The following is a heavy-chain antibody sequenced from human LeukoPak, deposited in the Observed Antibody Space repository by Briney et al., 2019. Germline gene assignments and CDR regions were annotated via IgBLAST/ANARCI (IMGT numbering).Heavy chain of an antibody. J-gene: IGHJ4*02. D-gene: IGHD2-2*01. CDR3: TKETYAGPPAYSFDY. Sequence: LPGGSLRLSCAASGFTFSSYAMHWVRQAPGKGLEWVAVISYDGPNRYYADSVKGRFTISRDNSKNTLYLQMNSLRAEDTAVYFCTKETYAGPPAYSFDYWGQGTLVTVSS. V-gene: IGHV3-30-3*01. CDR1: GFTFSSYA. CDR2: ISYDGPNR.